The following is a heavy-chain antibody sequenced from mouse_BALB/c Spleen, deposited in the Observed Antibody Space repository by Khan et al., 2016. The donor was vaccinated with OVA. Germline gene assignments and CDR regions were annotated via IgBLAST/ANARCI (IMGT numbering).Heavy chain of an antibody. Sequence: VQLKQSGPGLVKPSQSLSLTCTVTGYSITSGYSWNLIRQFPGNKLEWMGYISYSGSTNYNPSPKIRISITRNNTKNQIFLQLNSVTTEDTATYYCARTARIKYWGQGTTLTVSS. CDR1: GYSITSGYS. V-gene: IGHV3-1*02. J-gene: IGHJ2*01. CDR2: ISYSGST. D-gene: IGHD1-2*01. CDR3: ARTARIKY.